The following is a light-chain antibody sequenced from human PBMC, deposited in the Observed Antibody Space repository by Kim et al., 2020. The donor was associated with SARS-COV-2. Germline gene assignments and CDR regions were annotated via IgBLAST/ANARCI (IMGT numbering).Light chain of an antibody. V-gene: IGLV3-1*01. CDR2: QHN. J-gene: IGLJ2*01. Sequence: YELTQPPSVSVSPGQTASITCSGDNLGDKYACWYQQKPGQSPVLVIYQHNKRPSGIPERFSGSNSGNTATLTISGTQAMDEADYYCQAWDSSTVVFGGGTQLTVL. CDR1: NLGDKY. CDR3: QAWDSSTVV.